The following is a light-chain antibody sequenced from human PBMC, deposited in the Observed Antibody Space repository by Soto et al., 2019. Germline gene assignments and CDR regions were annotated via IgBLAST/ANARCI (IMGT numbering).Light chain of an antibody. V-gene: IGLV2-14*01. Sequence: SVLTQPASVSGSPGQSITISCTGTSSDVGGYNYVSWYQQHPGKAPKLMIYDVSNRPSGVSNRFSGSKSGNTASLTISGLQAEDEADYYCSSYTSSSTPRFGTGTKVTVL. CDR1: SSDVGGYNY. CDR3: SSYTSSSTPR. J-gene: IGLJ1*01. CDR2: DVS.